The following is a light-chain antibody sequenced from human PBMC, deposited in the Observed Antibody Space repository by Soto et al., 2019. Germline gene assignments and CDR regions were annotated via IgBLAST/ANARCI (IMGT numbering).Light chain of an antibody. CDR2: GAS. V-gene: IGKV3-15*01. CDR1: QSVSSN. Sequence: EIVMTQSPATLSVSPGERATLSCRVSQSVSSNLAWYQQKPGQAPRLLIYGASTRATGIPARFSGSGSGTEFTLTISSLEPEDFAVYYCQQYGSSPPKTFGQGTKLEI. J-gene: IGKJ2*01. CDR3: QQYGSSPPKT.